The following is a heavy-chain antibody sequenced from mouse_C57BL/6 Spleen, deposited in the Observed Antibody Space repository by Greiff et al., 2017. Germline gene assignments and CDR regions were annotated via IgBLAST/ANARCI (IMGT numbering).Heavy chain of an antibody. J-gene: IGHJ1*03. CDR2: IYPGNSDT. V-gene: IGHV1-5*01. CDR3: TREGNYYGRGYFDV. D-gene: IGHD1-1*01. CDR1: GYTFTSYW. Sequence: EVQLQQSGTVLARPGASVTMSCKTSGYTFTSYWMHWVKQRPGQGLEWIGAIYPGNSDTSYNQKFKGKAKLTAVTSASTAYMELSSLTNEDSAVYYCTREGNYYGRGYFDVWGTGTTVTVSS.